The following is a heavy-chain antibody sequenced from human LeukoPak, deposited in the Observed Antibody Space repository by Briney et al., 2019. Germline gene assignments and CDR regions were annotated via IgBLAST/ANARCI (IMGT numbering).Heavy chain of an antibody. Sequence: GGSLRLSCAASGFTFSGSAMHWVRQASGKGLEWIGRIRSKANSYATAYAASVKGRFTISRDDSKNTAYLQMNSLKTEDTAVYYCTRRQTDDSSGYYGYWGQGTLVTVSS. CDR1: GFTFSGSA. CDR2: IRSKANSYAT. J-gene: IGHJ4*02. D-gene: IGHD3-22*01. V-gene: IGHV3-73*01. CDR3: TRRQTDDSSGYYGY.